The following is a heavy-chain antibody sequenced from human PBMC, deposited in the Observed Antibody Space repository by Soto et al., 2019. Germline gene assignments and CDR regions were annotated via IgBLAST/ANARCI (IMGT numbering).Heavy chain of an antibody. D-gene: IGHD5-18*01. CDR3: AKDLLTLDTANSMDA. CDR1: GFTLDDYT. Sequence: PGGSLRLSCAASGFTLDDYTMHWGRQAPGKGLEWVSLISWDGGSTYYADSVKGRFTISRDNSKNSLYLQMNSLRTEDTALYYCAKDLLTLDTANSMDAWGQYTTVPDYS. V-gene: IGHV3-43*01. J-gene: IGHJ6*02. CDR2: ISWDGGST.